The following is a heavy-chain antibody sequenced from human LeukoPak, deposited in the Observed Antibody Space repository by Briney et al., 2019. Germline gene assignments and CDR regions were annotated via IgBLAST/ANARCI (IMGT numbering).Heavy chain of an antibody. V-gene: IGHV3-30-3*01. CDR2: ISYDGSNK. CDR3: ARDLYNMVRQVGYFDI. J-gene: IGHJ2*01. D-gene: IGHD3-10*01. Sequence: PGGSLRLSCAASGFTFSSYAMHWVRQAPGKGLEWVAVISYDGSNKYYADSVKGRFTISRDNSKNTLYLQMNSLRAEDTAVYYCARDLYNMVRQVGYFDIWGRGTLVTVSS. CDR1: GFTFSSYA.